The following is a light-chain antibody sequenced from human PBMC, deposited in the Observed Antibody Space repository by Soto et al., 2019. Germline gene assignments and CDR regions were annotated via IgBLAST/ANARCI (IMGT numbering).Light chain of an antibody. CDR3: QHYQRYPAC. CDR2: AAP. Sequence: DIQMTQSPSSLSASVGDRVTITCRASHPININLVWFQQKPGKAPKSLIYAAPNLQSAVPSRFRGSGSGTDFSVTIRSLQPEDVETYYCQHYQRYPACFGEGTKVDIK. V-gene: IGKV1-16*01. J-gene: IGKJ4*01. CDR1: HPININ.